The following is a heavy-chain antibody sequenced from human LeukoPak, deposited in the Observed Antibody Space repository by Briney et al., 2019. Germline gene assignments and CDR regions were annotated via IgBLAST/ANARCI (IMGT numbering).Heavy chain of an antibody. J-gene: IGHJ1*01. Sequence: RPGGSLRLSCAASGFTFSSYWMSWVRQAPGKGLEWVANIKQDGSEKYYVDSVKGRFTISRDNSKNTLYLQMNSLRAEDTAVYYCANGEQQLVTAEYFQHWGQGTLVTVSS. CDR3: ANGEQQLVTAEYFQH. V-gene: IGHV3-7*03. CDR2: IKQDGSEK. CDR1: GFTFSSYW. D-gene: IGHD6-13*01.